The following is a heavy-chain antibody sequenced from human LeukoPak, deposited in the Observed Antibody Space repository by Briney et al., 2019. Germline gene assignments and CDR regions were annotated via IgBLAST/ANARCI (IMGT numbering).Heavy chain of an antibody. CDR2: INHSGST. J-gene: IGHJ6*02. D-gene: IGHD6-13*01. CDR3: ARAYSSSWPYYYYYYGMDV. Sequence: SETLSLTCAVYGGSFSGYYWSWIRQPPGKGLEWIGEINHSGSTNYNPSLKSRVTISVDTSKNQFSLKLSSVTAADTAVYYCARAYSSSWPYYYYYYGMDVWGQGTTVTVSS. V-gene: IGHV4-34*01. CDR1: GGSFSGYY.